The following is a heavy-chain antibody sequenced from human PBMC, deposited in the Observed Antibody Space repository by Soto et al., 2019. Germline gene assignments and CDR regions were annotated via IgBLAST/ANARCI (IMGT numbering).Heavy chain of an antibody. Sequence: GGSLRLSCAASGFTFDDYAMHWVRQAPGKGLEWVSGISWNSDSIGYADSVKGRFTISRDNAKNSLYLQMNSLRAEDTALYYCAKDTGSSGRYPLYFDYWGQGTLVTVSS. D-gene: IGHD3-22*01. CDR1: GFTFDDYA. CDR2: ISWNSDSI. V-gene: IGHV3-9*01. J-gene: IGHJ4*02. CDR3: AKDTGSSGRYPLYFDY.